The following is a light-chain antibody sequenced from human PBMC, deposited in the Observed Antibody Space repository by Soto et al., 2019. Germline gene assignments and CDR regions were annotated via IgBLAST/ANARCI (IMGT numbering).Light chain of an antibody. CDR2: DAS. CDR1: QSVSSSY. V-gene: IGKV3-20*01. Sequence: EIVLTQSPGTLSLSPGERATLSCRASQSVSSSYLAWYQQKPGQAPRLLIYDASSRATGIPDRFSGSGSGTDFNLPISRLEPEDFAVYYCQQYGNSPPYTFGQGTKLEIK. CDR3: QQYGNSPPYT. J-gene: IGKJ2*01.